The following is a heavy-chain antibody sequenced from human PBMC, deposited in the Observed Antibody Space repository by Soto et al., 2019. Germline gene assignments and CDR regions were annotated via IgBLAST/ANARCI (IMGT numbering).Heavy chain of an antibody. CDR2: ISAYNANA. D-gene: IGHD6-6*01. V-gene: IGHV1-18*01. J-gene: IGHJ4*02. Sequence: GASLKVSCNASGYNLINYDITWVLQAPGQGLEWMGWISAYNANANYAQKLQGRVAMTTDTSTSTAYMELTSLRSDDTAVYDCRAHGSSNPFHIDYWGQGTLVTVPS. CDR1: GYNLINYD. CDR3: RAHGSSNPFHIDY.